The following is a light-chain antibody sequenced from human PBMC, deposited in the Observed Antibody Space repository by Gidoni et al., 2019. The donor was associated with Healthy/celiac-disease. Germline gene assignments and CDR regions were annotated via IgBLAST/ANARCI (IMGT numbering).Light chain of an antibody. V-gene: IGKV3-20*01. J-gene: IGKJ1*01. CDR3: QQYGSSPRT. CDR1: QSVGSSY. CDR2: GAS. Sequence: EFVLTQSPGTLSLSPGERATPSCRASQSVGSSYLAWYQQKPGQAPRLLIYGASSRATGIPDRFSGSGSGTDFTLTISRLEPEDFAVYYCQQYGSSPRTFXQXTKVEIK.